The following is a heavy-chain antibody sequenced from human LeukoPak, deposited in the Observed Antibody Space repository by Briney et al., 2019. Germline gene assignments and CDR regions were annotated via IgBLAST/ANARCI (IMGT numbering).Heavy chain of an antibody. CDR1: GYTFTTYY. J-gene: IGHJ5*02. CDR3: ARDALSYDYSWGSYRHVGIDP. CDR2: INPTGGTT. V-gene: IGHV1-46*01. Sequence: ASVKVSCKASGYTFTTYYMHWVRQAPGQGLECIAIINPTGGTTDYAQKFDGRITVTRDTSTSTVYMELTSLTPEDTAVYYCARDALSYDYSWGSYRHVGIDPWGQGTLVTVSS. D-gene: IGHD3-16*02.